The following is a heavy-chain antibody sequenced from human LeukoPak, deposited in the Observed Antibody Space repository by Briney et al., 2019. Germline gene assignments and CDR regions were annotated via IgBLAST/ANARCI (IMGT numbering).Heavy chain of an antibody. D-gene: IGHD1-20*01. Sequence: SETLSLTFTVSGYSISSGYYWGWIRQPPGKGLEWIGSIYHSGSTYYNPSLKSRVTISVDTSKNQFSLKLSSVTAADTAVYYCAREKIITGTTTFDYWGQGTLVTVSS. CDR2: IYHSGST. J-gene: IGHJ4*02. CDR1: GYSISSGYY. CDR3: AREKIITGTTTFDY. V-gene: IGHV4-38-2*02.